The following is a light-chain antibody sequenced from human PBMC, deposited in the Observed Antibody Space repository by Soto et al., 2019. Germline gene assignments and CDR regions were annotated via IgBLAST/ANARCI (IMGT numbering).Light chain of an antibody. CDR1: SVDVGAYDF. Sequence: QSALTQPHSVSGSPGQSVTISCTGTSVDVGAYDFVSWYQQHPGKAPKLLIYVVSGRPSGVPDRFSGSKSGNAASLTISGLQAEDEADYYCSSYTSSSTLEIGGGTKLTVL. J-gene: IGLJ2*01. CDR3: SSYTSSSTLE. V-gene: IGLV2-11*01. CDR2: VVS.